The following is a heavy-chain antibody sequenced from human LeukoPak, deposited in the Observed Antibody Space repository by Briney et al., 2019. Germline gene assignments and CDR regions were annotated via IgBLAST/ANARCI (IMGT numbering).Heavy chain of an antibody. Sequence: PGGSLRLSCVASGFTYSHYGMNWVRQAPGKGLEWVSSISSSSSSYIYYADSVKGRFTISRDNAKNSLYLRMNSLRAEDTAVYYCAELGITMIGGVWGKGTTVTISS. CDR3: AELGITMIGGV. CDR1: GFTYSHYG. D-gene: IGHD3-10*02. V-gene: IGHV3-21*01. J-gene: IGHJ6*04. CDR2: ISSSSSSYI.